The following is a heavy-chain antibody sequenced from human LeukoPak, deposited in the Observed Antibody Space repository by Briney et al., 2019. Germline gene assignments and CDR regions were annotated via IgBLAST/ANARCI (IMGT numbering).Heavy chain of an antibody. Sequence: PGGSLRLSCAAPGFIFRDSAFPWVRQASGKGLEWVGRIRGKPYGYATACAASVKGRFTVSRDDSQNTAYLQMDSLRTEDTAVYYCSRRYYGDHVLDFWGQGVLVTVSS. V-gene: IGHV3-73*01. J-gene: IGHJ4*02. D-gene: IGHD4-17*01. CDR1: GFIFRDSA. CDR3: SRRYYGDHVLDF. CDR2: IRGKPYGYAT.